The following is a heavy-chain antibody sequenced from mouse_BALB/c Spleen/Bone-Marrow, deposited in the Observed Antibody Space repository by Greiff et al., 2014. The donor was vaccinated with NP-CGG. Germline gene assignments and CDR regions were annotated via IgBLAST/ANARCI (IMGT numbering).Heavy chain of an antibody. CDR1: GFNIKDTY. CDR3: ARYYYGGSYAMDY. J-gene: IGHJ4*01. Sequence: VHVKQSGAELVKPGASVKLSCTASGFNIKDTYMHWVKQRPEQGLEWIGRIDPANGNTKYDPKFQGKATITADTSSNTAYLQLSSLTSEDTAVYYCARYYYGGSYAMDYWGQGTSVTVSS. V-gene: IGHV14-3*02. CDR2: IDPANGNT. D-gene: IGHD1-1*01.